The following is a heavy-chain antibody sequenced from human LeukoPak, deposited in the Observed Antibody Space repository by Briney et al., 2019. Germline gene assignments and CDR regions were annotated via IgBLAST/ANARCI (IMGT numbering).Heavy chain of an antibody. CDR3: ARGDFHDDYGDYPFDY. D-gene: IGHD4-17*01. CDR1: GGTFSSYA. J-gene: IGHJ4*02. Sequence: SVKVSCKASGGTFSSYAISWVRQAPGQGLEWMGRIIPIFGTANYAQKFQGRVTITTDESTSTAYMELSSLRSEDTAVYYCARGDFHDDYGDYPFDYWGQGTPVTVSS. V-gene: IGHV1-69*05. CDR2: IIPIFGTA.